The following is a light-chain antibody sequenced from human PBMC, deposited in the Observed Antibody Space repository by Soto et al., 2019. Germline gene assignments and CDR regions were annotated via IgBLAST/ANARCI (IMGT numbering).Light chain of an antibody. CDR3: CSYAGSGNV. Sequence: QSVLTQPASVSGSPGQSITISCTGTSSDIGSYKFVSWYQQHPGKAPKLMIYEGNERPSGVSNRFSGSKSGNTASLTISGLQAEDEADYYCCSYAGSGNVFGTGTKLTVL. V-gene: IGLV2-23*01. CDR1: SSDIGSYKF. J-gene: IGLJ1*01. CDR2: EGN.